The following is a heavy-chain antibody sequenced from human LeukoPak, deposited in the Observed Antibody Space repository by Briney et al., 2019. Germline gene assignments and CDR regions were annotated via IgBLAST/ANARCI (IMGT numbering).Heavy chain of an antibody. D-gene: IGHD1-26*01. V-gene: IGHV3-21*01. J-gene: IGHJ4*02. CDR2: ISSSSSYI. CDR3: ARRGSSSGELLVDY. Sequence: GGSLRLSCAAPGFTFSSYSMNWVRQAPGKGLEWVSSISSSSSYIYYADSVKGRFTISRDNAKNSLYLQMNSLRAEDTAVYYCARRGSSSGELLVDYWGQGTLVTVSS. CDR1: GFTFSSYS.